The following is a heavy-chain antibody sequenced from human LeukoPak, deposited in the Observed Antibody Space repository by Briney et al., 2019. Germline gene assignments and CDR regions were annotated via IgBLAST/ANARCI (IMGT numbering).Heavy chain of an antibody. CDR2: IRYDGSNK. J-gene: IGHJ5*02. Sequence: GGSLRLSCAASGFTFSSYGMHWVRQAPGKGLEWVAFIRYDGSNKYYADSVKGRFTISRDNSKNTLYLQMNRLRAEDTAVYYCARGADGVSSNSRGWFDPWGQGTLVTVSS. CDR1: GFTFSSYG. D-gene: IGHD2-15*01. CDR3: ARGADGVSSNSRGWFDP. V-gene: IGHV3-30*02.